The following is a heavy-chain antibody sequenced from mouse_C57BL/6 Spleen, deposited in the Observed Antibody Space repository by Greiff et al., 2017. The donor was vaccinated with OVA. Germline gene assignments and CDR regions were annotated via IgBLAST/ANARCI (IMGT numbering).Heavy chain of an antibody. CDR2: IYPGDGDT. CDR1: GYAFSSYW. Sequence: VQLQQSGAELAKPGASVKISCKASGYAFSSYWMNWVKQRPGKGLEWIGQIYPGDGDTNYNGKFKGKATLTADKSSSTAYMQLSSLTSEDSAVYFCARSLDYGSSPFAYWGQGTLVTVSA. V-gene: IGHV1-80*01. D-gene: IGHD1-1*01. J-gene: IGHJ3*01. CDR3: ARSLDYGSSPFAY.